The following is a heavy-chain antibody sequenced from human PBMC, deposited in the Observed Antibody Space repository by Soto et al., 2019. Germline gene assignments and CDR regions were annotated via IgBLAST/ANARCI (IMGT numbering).Heavy chain of an antibody. D-gene: IGHD3-22*01. J-gene: IGHJ5*02. V-gene: IGHV4-59*01. CDR3: AREDAGYYHDNSGYKNWFDP. CDR1: GGSISSYY. Sequence: SETLSLTCTVSGGSISSYYWSWIRQPPGKGLEWIGYISSGGSTNYNPSLESRVTISLDTSKNQFPLRLSSVTAAGTAVYYCAREDAGYYHDNSGYKNWFDPWGQGTLVTVSS. CDR2: ISSGGST.